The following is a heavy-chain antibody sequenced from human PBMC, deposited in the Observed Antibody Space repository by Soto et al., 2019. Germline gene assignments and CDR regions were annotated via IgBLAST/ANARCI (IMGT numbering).Heavy chain of an antibody. V-gene: IGHV2-5*02. CDR3: ARGGWTTYYSPFFDY. J-gene: IGHJ4*02. D-gene: IGHD3-10*01. Sequence: QITLKESGPTLVKPTQPLTLTCTFSGFSLSTSGVGVGWISQPPGKALEWLALIYWDDDKRYSPSLKSRLTITKDTSKNPVVLTLTELDTVDTATYYCARGGWTTYYSPFFDYWGQGTLVTVSS. CDR2: IYWDDDK. CDR1: GFSLSTSGVG.